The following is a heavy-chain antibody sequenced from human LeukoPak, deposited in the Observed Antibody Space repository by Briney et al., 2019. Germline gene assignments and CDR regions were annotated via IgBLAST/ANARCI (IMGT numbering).Heavy chain of an antibody. J-gene: IGHJ4*02. V-gene: IGHV1-69*05. CDR2: IIPIFGTA. CDR3: ASCELSRPSFDY. D-gene: IGHD3-16*02. Sequence: SVKVSCKASGGTFSSYAISWVRQAPGQGREWMGGIIPIFGTANYAQKFQGRVTITTDESTSTAYMELSSLRSEDTAVYYCASCELSRPSFDYWGQGTLVTDSS. CDR1: GGTFSSYA.